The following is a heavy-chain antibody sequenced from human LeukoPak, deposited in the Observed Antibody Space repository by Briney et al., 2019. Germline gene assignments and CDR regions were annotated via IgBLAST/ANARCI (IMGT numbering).Heavy chain of an antibody. CDR2: ISYDGSNK. Sequence: GGSLRLSCAASGFTFSSYAMHWVRQAPGKGLEWVAVISYDGSNKYYADSVKGRFTISRGNSKNTLYLQMNSLRAEDTAVYYCARVSYCSSTSCYTGSLSSGMDVWGQGTTVTVSS. CDR1: GFTFSSYA. J-gene: IGHJ6*02. V-gene: IGHV3-30-3*01. CDR3: ARVSYCSSTSCYTGSLSSGMDV. D-gene: IGHD2-2*02.